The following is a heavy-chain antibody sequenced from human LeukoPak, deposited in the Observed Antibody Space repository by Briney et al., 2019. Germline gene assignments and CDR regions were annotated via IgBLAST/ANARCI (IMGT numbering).Heavy chain of an antibody. Sequence: SGPTLVKPTQTLTLTCTFSGFSLRTSGVGVGWIRQPPGKALEWLALIYWDDDERYSPSLKSRLTITKDTSKNQVVLTMTNMDPVDTATYYCAHSPSSGWSFDYWGQGTLVTVSS. V-gene: IGHV2-5*02. CDR3: AHSPSSGWSFDY. CDR1: GFSLRTSGVG. J-gene: IGHJ4*02. D-gene: IGHD6-19*01. CDR2: IYWDDDE.